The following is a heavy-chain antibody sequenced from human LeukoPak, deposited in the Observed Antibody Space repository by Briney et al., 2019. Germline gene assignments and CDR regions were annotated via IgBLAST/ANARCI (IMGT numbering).Heavy chain of an antibody. CDR1: GFTFSIYA. V-gene: IGHV3-7*01. J-gene: IGHJ4*02. CDR3: ARDKIVGATHLDY. D-gene: IGHD1-26*01. CDR2: IKQDGSEK. Sequence: PGGSLRLSCAASGFTFSIYAMSWVRQAPGKGLEWVGNIKQDGSEKYYVDSVKGRFTISRDNAKNSLYLQMNSLRAEDTAVYYCARDKIVGATHLDYWGQGTLLTVSS.